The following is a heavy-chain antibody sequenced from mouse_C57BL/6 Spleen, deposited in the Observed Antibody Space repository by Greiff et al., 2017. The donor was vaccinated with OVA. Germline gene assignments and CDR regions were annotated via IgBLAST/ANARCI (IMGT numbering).Heavy chain of an antibody. V-gene: IGHV1-63*01. CDR1: GYTFTNYW. J-gene: IGHJ4*01. CDR3: ARRRYDDAMDY. CDR2: IYPGGGYT. Sequence: VQLQQSGAELVRPGTSVKMSCKASGYTFTNYWIGWAQQRPGHGLEWIGDIYPGGGYTNYNEKFKGKATLTADKSSSTAYMQCSSLTSEDSAIYYCARRRYDDAMDYWGQGTSVTVSA. D-gene: IGHD2-14*01.